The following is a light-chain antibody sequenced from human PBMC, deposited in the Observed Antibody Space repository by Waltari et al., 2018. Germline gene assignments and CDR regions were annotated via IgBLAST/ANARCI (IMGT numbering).Light chain of an antibody. Sequence: QTVVTQESSVSVSPGGTVTLTCGLNSGSVSTDDYPSWYQQTPGQAPRTLIFSTNALPSGVPSRFSGAIIGNKAALTITGAQTDDEGDYYCVLYMGRGISVFGGGTKLTVL. CDR1: SGSVSTDDY. CDR2: STN. V-gene: IGLV8-61*01. J-gene: IGLJ3*02. CDR3: VLYMGRGISV.